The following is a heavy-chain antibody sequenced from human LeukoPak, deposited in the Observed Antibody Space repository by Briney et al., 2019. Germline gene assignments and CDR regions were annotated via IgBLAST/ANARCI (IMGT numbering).Heavy chain of an antibody. CDR2: ISYDGSNK. Sequence: GGSLRLSCAASGSTFSSYGMHWVRQAPGKGLEWVAVISYDGSNKYYADSVKGRFTISRDNSKNTLYLQMNSLRAEDTAVYYCAITNAFDIWGQGTMVTVSS. CDR3: AITNAFDI. J-gene: IGHJ3*02. V-gene: IGHV3-30*03. CDR1: GSTFSSYG.